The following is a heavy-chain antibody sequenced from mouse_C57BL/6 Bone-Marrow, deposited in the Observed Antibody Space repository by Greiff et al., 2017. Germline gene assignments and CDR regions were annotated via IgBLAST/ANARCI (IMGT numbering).Heavy chain of an antibody. V-gene: IGHV5-16*01. J-gene: IGHJ1*03. CDR3: GRESFRRYFDV. CDR1: GYTFSDYY. CDR2: INYDGSST. Sequence: EVHLVESEGGLVQPGSSMKLSCTASGYTFSDYYMAWVRQVPEKGLEWVANINYDGSSTYYRDSLKSRFIISRDNAKNILYLQMSSLKSEDTATFYCGRESFRRYFDVWGTGTTVTVSS.